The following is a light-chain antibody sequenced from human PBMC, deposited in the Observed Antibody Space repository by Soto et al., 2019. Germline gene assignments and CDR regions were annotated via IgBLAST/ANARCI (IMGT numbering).Light chain of an antibody. Sequence: EIVLTQSPATLSLSPGERATLSCRASQSVSSYLAWYQQKPGQAPRLLIYDASNRATGIPARFSGSGSGTDFSLTIRTLEPEDFAAYYCHQRSNWPPLTFGGGTKVDIK. CDR2: DAS. CDR3: HQRSNWPPLT. CDR1: QSVSSY. J-gene: IGKJ4*01. V-gene: IGKV3-11*01.